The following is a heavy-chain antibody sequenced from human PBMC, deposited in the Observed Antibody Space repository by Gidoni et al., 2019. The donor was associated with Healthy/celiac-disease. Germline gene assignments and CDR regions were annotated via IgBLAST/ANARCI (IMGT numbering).Heavy chain of an antibody. V-gene: IGHV3-23*01. CDR1: GVTFSSYA. J-gene: IGHJ4*02. CDR2: ISGSGGST. CDR3: AKTRGGYGLGELSL. Sequence: EVQLLESGGGLVQPGGSLRLSCAAAGVTFSSYAMSWVRQAPGKGLEGVSAISGSGGSTYYADAVKGRFTISRDNSKNTLYLQMNSLRAEDTAVYYCAKTRGGYGLGELSLWGQGTLVTVSS. D-gene: IGHD3-16*02.